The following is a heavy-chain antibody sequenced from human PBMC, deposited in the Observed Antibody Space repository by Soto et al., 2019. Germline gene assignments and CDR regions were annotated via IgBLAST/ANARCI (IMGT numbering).Heavy chain of an antibody. J-gene: IGHJ3*02. CDR1: GFTFSSYA. V-gene: IGHV3-23*01. D-gene: IGHD2-15*01. Sequence: GGSLRLSCAASGFTFSSYAMSWVRQAPGKGLEWVSAISGSGGSTYYADSVKGRFTISRDNSKNTLHLQMNSLRAEDTAVYYCAKDLGGYCSGGSCYSDAFDIWGQGTMVTVSS. CDR3: AKDLGGYCSGGSCYSDAFDI. CDR2: ISGSGGST.